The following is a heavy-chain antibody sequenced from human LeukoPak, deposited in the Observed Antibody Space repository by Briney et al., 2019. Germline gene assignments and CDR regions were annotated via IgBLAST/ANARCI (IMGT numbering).Heavy chain of an antibody. J-gene: IGHJ4*02. V-gene: IGHV4-39*07. CDR2: IYSTGST. CDR3: ARQIASAGTAGFDF. CDR1: GGSISTTSYY. Sequence: PSETLSLTCTVSGGSISTTSYYWDWIRQPPGKGLEWIGRIYSTGSTNYNPSLKSRVTMSVDTSKNQFSLRLRSVTAADTAVYYCARQIASAGTAGFDFWGQGALVTVSS. D-gene: IGHD6-13*01.